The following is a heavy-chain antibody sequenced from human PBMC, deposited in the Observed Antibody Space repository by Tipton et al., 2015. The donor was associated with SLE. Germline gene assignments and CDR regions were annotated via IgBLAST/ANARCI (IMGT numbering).Heavy chain of an antibody. J-gene: IGHJ4*02. CDR1: GGSISSGSYY. CDR2: IYTSGST. CDR3: ARDPYDSWSDYQATFDY. V-gene: IGHV4-61*02. Sequence: TLSLTCTVSGGSISSGSYYWSWIRQPAGKGLEWIGRIYTSGSTNYSPSLKSRVTMSVDTSKNQFSLKLTSVTAADTAVYYCARDPYDSWSDYQATFDYWGQGTLVTVSP. D-gene: IGHD3-3*01.